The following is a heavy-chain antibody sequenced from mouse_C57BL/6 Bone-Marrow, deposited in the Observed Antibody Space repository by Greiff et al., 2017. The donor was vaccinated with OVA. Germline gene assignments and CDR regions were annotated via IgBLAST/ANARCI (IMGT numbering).Heavy chain of an antibody. CDR1: GFTFSDFY. CDR2: ISNGGGST. V-gene: IGHV5-12*01. J-gene: IGHJ4*01. CDR3: ARLDAMDY. Sequence: EVQLVESGGGLVQPGGSLKLSCAASGFTFSDFYMYWIRQTPEKRLEWVAYISNGGGSTYYPDTVKGRFTISRDNAKNTLYLQMSRLKSEDTAMYYCARLDAMDYWGQGTSDTVSS.